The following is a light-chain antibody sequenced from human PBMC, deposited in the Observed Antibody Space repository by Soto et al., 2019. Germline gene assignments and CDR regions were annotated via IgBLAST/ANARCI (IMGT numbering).Light chain of an antibody. V-gene: IGLV2-23*02. CDR3: CSFADFTFV. CDR2: EVT. Sequence: QSVLTQPASVSGSPGQSITISCTGTSSDIGSYDLVSWYQQHPGTAPKLIIYEVTKRPSGVSTRFSGSKSGNTASLTISGLQAVDEADYCYCSFADFTFVFGTGTKLTVL. J-gene: IGLJ1*01. CDR1: SSDIGSYDL.